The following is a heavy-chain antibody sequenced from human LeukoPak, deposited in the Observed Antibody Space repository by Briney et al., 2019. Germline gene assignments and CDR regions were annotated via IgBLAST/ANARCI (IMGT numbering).Heavy chain of an antibody. V-gene: IGHV1-18*01. CDR3: ARGMATKPRVHFDY. J-gene: IGHJ4*02. D-gene: IGHD5-24*01. CDR1: GYTFTSYG. CDR2: ISAYNGNT. Sequence: ASVKVSCKASGYTFTSYGISWVRQAPGQGLELMGWISAYNGNTNYAQKLQGRVTMTTDTSTSTAYMELRSLRPDDTAVYYCARGMATKPRVHFDYWGQGTLVTVSS.